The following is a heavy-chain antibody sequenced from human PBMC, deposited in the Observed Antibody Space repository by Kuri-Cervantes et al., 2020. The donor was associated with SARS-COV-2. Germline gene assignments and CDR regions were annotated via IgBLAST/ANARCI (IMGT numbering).Heavy chain of an antibody. Sequence: SETLSLTCTVSNASISSYYWSWIRQPPGKGLEWIGYISHSRGTNYNPSLKSRVTISRDTSKNQFSLKLTSVSAGDTAIYYCAKAGGIEIPAATNWFDPWGQGTLVTVSS. CDR2: ISHSRGT. CDR3: AKAGGIEIPAATNWFDP. J-gene: IGHJ5*02. D-gene: IGHD2-2*01. CDR1: NASISSYY. V-gene: IGHV4-59*12.